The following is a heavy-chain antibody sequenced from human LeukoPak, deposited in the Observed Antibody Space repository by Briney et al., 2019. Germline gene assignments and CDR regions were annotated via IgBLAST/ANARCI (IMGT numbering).Heavy chain of an antibody. J-gene: IGHJ4*02. CDR3: ARLACSGTSCPYYFDY. V-gene: IGHV1-3*01. D-gene: IGHD2-15*01. CDR2: INAGRGST. Sequence: ASVKVSCKASGYTFTSYGISWVRQAPGHRPEWMGWINAGRGSTRYSHRFQGGVTITRDTLASTVYMDLTSLRSEDTAVYYCARLACSGTSCPYYFDYWGQGTLVTVSS. CDR1: GYTFTSYG.